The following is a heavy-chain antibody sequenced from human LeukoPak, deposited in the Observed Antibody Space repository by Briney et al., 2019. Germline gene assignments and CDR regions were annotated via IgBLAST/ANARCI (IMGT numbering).Heavy chain of an antibody. V-gene: IGHV3-48*01. CDR2: ISSSSSTI. J-gene: IGHJ4*02. CDR1: GFTFSSYS. Sequence: PGESLRLSCAASGFTFSSYSMNWVRQAPGKGLEWVSYISSSSSTIYYADSVKGRFTISRDNAKNSLYLQMNSLRAEDTAVYYCARAIAAAVQSYFDYWGQGTLVTVSS. CDR3: ARAIAAAVQSYFDY. D-gene: IGHD6-13*01.